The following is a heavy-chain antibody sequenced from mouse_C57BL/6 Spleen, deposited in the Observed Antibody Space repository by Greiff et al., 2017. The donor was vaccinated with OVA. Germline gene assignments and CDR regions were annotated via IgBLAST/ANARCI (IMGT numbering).Heavy chain of an antibody. V-gene: IGHV1-69*01. CDR2: IDPSDSYT. CDR1: GYTFTSYW. Sequence: QVQLQQPGAELVMPGASVKLSCKASGYTFTSYWMHWVKQRPGQGLEWIGEIDPSDSYTNYNQKFKGKSTLTVDKSSSTAYMQLSSLASEDSAVYYCARGRGFAYWGQGTLVTVSA. CDR3: ARGRGFAY. J-gene: IGHJ3*01.